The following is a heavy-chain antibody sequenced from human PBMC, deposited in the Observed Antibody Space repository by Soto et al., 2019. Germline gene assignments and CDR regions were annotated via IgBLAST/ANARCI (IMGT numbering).Heavy chain of an antibody. V-gene: IGHV1-69*06. CDR1: GGAFSPYG. Sequence: SVKVSCKSSGGAFSPYGVSWVLQAPGQGLEWMGMIIPIFDTTNYAQKFQGRVTITADTSTSTAYMELSSLRSEDTAVYYCAREGRLTGTDGFDYWGQGTLVTVSS. CDR2: IIPIFDTT. D-gene: IGHD1-20*01. CDR3: AREGRLTGTDGFDY. J-gene: IGHJ4*02.